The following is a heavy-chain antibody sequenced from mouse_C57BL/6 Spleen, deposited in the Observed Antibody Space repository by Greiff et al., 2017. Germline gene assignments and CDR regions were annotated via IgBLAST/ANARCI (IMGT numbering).Heavy chain of an antibody. CDR3: ARDGYYVYAMDY. D-gene: IGHD2-3*01. CDR2: ISSGSSTI. CDR1: GFTFSDYG. Sequence: EVKVEESGGGLVKPGGSLKLSCAASGFTFSDYGMHWVRQAPEKGLEWVAYISSGSSTIYYADTVKGRFTISRDNAKNTLFLQMTSLRSEDTAMYYCARDGYYVYAMDYWGQGTSVTVSS. V-gene: IGHV5-17*01. J-gene: IGHJ4*01.